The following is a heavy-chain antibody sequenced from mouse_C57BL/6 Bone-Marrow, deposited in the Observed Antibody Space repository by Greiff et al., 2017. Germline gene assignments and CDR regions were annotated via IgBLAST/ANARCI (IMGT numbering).Heavy chain of an antibody. CDR2: ISYDGSN. CDR3: ARKSSHWYFDV. J-gene: IGHJ1*03. Sequence: VQLKESGPGLVKPSQSLSLTCSVTGYSITSGYYWNWIRQFPGNKLEWMGYISYDGSNNYNPSLKNRISITRDTSKNQFFLKLNSVTTEDTATYYCARKSSHWYFDVWGTGTTVTVSS. V-gene: IGHV3-6*01. CDR1: GYSITSGYY. D-gene: IGHD1-1*01.